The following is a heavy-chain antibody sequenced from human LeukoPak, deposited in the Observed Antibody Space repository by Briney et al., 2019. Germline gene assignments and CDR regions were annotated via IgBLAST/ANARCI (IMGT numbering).Heavy chain of an antibody. CDR1: GGTFSSYA. CDR3: ARVVPAAIRDYYYYMDV. D-gene: IGHD2-2*02. J-gene: IGHJ6*03. Sequence: VASVKVSCKASGGTFSSYAISWVRQAPGQGLEWMGGIIPIFGTANYAQKFQGRVTITADESTSTAYMELSSLRSEDTAVYYCARVVPAAIRDYYYYMDVWGKGTTVTISS. CDR2: IIPIFGTA. V-gene: IGHV1-69*01.